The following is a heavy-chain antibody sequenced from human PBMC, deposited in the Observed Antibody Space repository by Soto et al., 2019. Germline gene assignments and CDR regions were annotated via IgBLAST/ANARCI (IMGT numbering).Heavy chain of an antibody. Sequence: PGGSLRLSCAASGFTFSSYATGSVRQAPGRGLEWVSAISGSGGSTYYADSVKGRFNISRDNSKNTLYLKMNSLRAEDTAVYYCEKDGGGSSWLNTDREYWGQGTLVNVSS. D-gene: IGHD6-13*01. V-gene: IGHV3-23*01. CDR1: GFTFSSYA. CDR3: EKDGGGSSWLNTDREY. J-gene: IGHJ4*02. CDR2: ISGSGGST.